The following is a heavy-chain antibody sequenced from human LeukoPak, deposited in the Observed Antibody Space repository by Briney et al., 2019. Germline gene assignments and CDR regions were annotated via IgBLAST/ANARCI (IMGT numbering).Heavy chain of an antibody. Sequence: GGSLRLSCAASGLTFSGNGMHWVRQPPGKGLEWVAVIWYDGSRKYYADSVKGRFTISRDNSKNTLYLQMNSLRAEDTAVYYCARDAVAVRSGYFDYWGQGTLVTVSS. CDR1: GLTFSGNG. D-gene: IGHD6-19*01. J-gene: IGHJ4*02. V-gene: IGHV3-33*01. CDR3: ARDAVAVRSGYFDY. CDR2: IWYDGSRK.